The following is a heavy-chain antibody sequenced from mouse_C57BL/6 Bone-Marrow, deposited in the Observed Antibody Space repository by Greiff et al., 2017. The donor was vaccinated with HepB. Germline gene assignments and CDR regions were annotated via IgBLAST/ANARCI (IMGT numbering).Heavy chain of an antibody. D-gene: IGHD1-1*02. CDR1: GYTFTSYW. V-gene: IGHV1-64*01. Sequence: QVQLQQPGAELVKPGASVKLSCKASGYTFTSYWMHWVKQRPGQGLEWIGMIHPNSGSTNYNEKFKSKATLTVDKSSSTAYMQLSSLTSEDSAVYYGAREGYGRAWFAYWGQGTLVTVAA. CDR3: AREGYGRAWFAY. CDR2: IHPNSGST. J-gene: IGHJ3*01.